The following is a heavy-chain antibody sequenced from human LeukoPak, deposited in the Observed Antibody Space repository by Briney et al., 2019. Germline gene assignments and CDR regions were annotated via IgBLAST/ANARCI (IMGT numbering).Heavy chain of an antibody. CDR2: IIPISGTA. J-gene: IGHJ6*02. Sequence: GASVRVSCKASGDTFSNYAISWVRQAPGQGLEWMGGIIPISGTANYAQKFQGRVTMTTDTSTSTAYMELRSLRSDDTAVYYCAREDGGYDYGMGSYGMDVWGQGTTVTVSS. CDR1: GDTFSNYA. D-gene: IGHD5-12*01. V-gene: IGHV1-69*05. CDR3: AREDGGYDYGMGSYGMDV.